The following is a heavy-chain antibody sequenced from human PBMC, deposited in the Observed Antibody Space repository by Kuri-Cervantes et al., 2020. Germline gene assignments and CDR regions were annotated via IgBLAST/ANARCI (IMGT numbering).Heavy chain of an antibody. V-gene: IGHV3-23*01. Sequence: ETLSLTCAASGFTFSSYAMSWVRQAPGKGLEWVSTLSGSGGSTFYADSVKGRFTISRDISKNTLYLQMSSLRAEDTAVYYCGSGDLGPYGMDVWGQGTAVTVSS. CDR2: LSGSGGST. J-gene: IGHJ6*02. CDR3: GSGDLGPYGMDV. CDR1: GFTFSSYA. D-gene: IGHD3-10*01.